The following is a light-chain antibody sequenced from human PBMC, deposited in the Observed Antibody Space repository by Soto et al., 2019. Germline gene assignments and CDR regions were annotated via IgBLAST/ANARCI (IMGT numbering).Light chain of an antibody. CDR2: RNS. V-gene: IGLV1-47*01. J-gene: IGLJ1*01. CDR3: QSYDSSLSGSYV. Sequence: QSVLTQSPSASGTPGQRVTISCSGSASTIGRNYVYWYQQLPGTAPKLLIYRNSQRPSGVPDRFSGSKSGTSASLAISGLRSEDEADYYCQSYDSSLSGSYVFGTGTKVTVL. CDR1: ASTIGRNY.